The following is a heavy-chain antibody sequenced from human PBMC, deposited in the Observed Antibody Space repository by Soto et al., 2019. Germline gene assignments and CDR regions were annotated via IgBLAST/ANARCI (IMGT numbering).Heavy chain of an antibody. CDR2: ISYDGSIK. CDR3: AKEAAATGGIGAFDI. CDR1: GFTFSSSG. Sequence: GGSLRLSCAASGFTFSSSGMHWVRQAPGKGLGWVAVISYDGSIKYYADSVRGRFTISRDNSKNTLQLQMNSLRAEDTAVFYCAKEAAATGGIGAFDIWGQGTLVTVSS. J-gene: IGHJ3*02. V-gene: IGHV3-30*18. D-gene: IGHD1-26*01.